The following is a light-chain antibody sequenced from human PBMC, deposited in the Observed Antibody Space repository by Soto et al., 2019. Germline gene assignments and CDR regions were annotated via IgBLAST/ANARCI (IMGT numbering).Light chain of an antibody. CDR1: QSVSSN. Sequence: EIVMTQSPATLSVSPGERATLSCRASQSVSSNLAWYQHKPGQAPRLLIYGASTRATGIPARFSGSGSGTEFTLTISGLQSEDFAVYYCQQYNNWPRWTFGQGTKVEIK. CDR2: GAS. J-gene: IGKJ1*01. V-gene: IGKV3-15*01. CDR3: QQYNNWPRWT.